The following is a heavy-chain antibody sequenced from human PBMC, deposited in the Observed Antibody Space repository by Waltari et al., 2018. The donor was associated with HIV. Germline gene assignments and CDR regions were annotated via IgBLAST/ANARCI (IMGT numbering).Heavy chain of an antibody. J-gene: IGHJ4*02. Sequence: QLQLQESGPGLVKPSETLSLTCTVSGGSISSSSYYWGWIRQPPGKGLEWIGSIDYSGSTYYNPSRKSRVTISVDTSKNQFSLKLSSVTAADTAVYYCAGTEYYDSSGYYFYDWWGQGTLVTVSS. V-gene: IGHV4-39*01. CDR3: AGTEYYDSSGYYFYDW. D-gene: IGHD3-22*01. CDR2: IDYSGST. CDR1: GGSISSSSYY.